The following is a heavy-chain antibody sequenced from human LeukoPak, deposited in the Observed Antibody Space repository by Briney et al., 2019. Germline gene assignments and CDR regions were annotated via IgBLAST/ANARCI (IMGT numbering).Heavy chain of an antibody. D-gene: IGHD6-13*01. CDR1: GFTFSTYR. J-gene: IGHJ4*02. CDR3: ARDERGIDY. V-gene: IGHV3-21*01. Sequence: GGSLRPSCAASGFTFSTYRMNWVRQAPGKGLEWVSSISSSSGYLYYADSVRGRFTISRDNAKGSVLLQMYSLRADDMAVYYCARDERGIDYWGQGTLVTVSS. CDR2: ISSSSGYL.